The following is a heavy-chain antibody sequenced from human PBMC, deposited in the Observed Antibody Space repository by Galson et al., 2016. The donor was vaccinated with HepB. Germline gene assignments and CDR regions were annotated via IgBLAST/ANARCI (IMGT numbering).Heavy chain of an antibody. CDR1: GFTFKSYA. D-gene: IGHD2-2*01. Sequence: SLRLSCAASGFTFKSYAMRWVRQAPGKGLEWVSGICGRGDKTYYAESVKGRVTISRDNSRSTLFLQMNSLRAEDTAVYYCEKDTASTTSLDYYGMDVWGQGTTVTVSS. CDR2: ICGRGDKT. J-gene: IGHJ6*02. V-gene: IGHV3-23*01. CDR3: EKDTASTTSLDYYGMDV.